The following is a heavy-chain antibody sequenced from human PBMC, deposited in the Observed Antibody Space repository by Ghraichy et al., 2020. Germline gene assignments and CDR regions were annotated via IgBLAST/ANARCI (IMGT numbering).Heavy chain of an antibody. CDR1: GITLSSNV. D-gene: IGHD1-14*01. CDR3: VSGGRSSPFDC. V-gene: IGHV3-64D*06. J-gene: IGHJ4*02. Sequence: GGSLRLSCSASGITLSSNVIHWVRQAPGKGLEYVSVIGDMTFYADYVKGRFIISRDNSKNTVFLQMSSLRAEDTAVYYCVSGGRSSPFDCWGQGTLVTVSS. CDR2: IGDMT.